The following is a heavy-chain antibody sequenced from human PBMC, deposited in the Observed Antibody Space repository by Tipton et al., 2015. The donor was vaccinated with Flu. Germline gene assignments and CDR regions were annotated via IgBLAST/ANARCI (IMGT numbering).Heavy chain of an antibody. CDR1: GFNFGDYA. Sequence: QLVQSGGGLVLPGQSLKLSCAASGFNFGDYAMSWVRQAPGKGLQWIGLIRSKTYGGTTEYAASVIGRFIISRDDSKSVAYLQMDSLQPDDTAVYYCNRDPIFGVVVVGSPMDVWGQGTTVTVSS. CDR3: NRDPIFGVVVVGSPMDV. V-gene: IGHV3-49*04. J-gene: IGHJ6*02. D-gene: IGHD3-3*02. CDR2: IRSKTYGGTT.